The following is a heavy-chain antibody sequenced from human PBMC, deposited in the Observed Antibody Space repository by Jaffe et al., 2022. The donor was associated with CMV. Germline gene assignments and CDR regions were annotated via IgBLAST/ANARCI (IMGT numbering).Heavy chain of an antibody. J-gene: IGHJ4*02. V-gene: IGHV3-30*18. CDR1: GFTFSTYG. D-gene: IGHD3-22*01. Sequence: QVQLVESGGGVVQPGRSLRLSCAASGFTFSTYGIHWVRQAPGKGLEWVAVISYDGSNKYYADSVKGRFTISRDNSKNTVYLQMNSLRAEDTAVYYCAKVGSSGFYYWGQGTLVTVSS. CDR2: ISYDGSNK. CDR3: AKVGSSGFYY.